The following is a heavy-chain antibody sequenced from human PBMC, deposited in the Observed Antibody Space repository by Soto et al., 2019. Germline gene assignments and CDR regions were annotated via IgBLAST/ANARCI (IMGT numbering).Heavy chain of an antibody. CDR3: AVQEVDHYYDRSCYWYDAFES. D-gene: IGHD3-22*01. CDR1: GFTFTSSA. J-gene: IGHJ3*02. V-gene: IGHV1-58*01. Sequence: ASVKVSGHPSGFTFTSSAVQWVRQARGQRLEWLGWIVVGRGKTNYAQKFQGSVTISRGISTSTAYMELRRLRSEDTTVYYFAVQEVDHYYDRSCYWYDAFESWGLGTMVTV. CDR2: IVVGRGKT.